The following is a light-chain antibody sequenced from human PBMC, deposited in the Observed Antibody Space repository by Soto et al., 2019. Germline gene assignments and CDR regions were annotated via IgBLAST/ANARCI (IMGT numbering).Light chain of an antibody. CDR3: QRDGSSPLT. CDR1: QSVSSSY. V-gene: IGKV3-20*01. J-gene: IGKJ4*01. CDR2: GAS. Sequence: EIVLTQSPGTLSLSPGERATLSCRASQSVSSSYLAWYQQKPGQAPMLLIYGASSRATGIPDRFSCSGSGTDFTLTISRLAPDDFAVYYCQRDGSSPLTFGGGTKVEIK.